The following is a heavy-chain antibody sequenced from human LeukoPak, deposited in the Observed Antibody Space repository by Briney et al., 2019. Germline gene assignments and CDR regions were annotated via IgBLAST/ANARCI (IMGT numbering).Heavy chain of an antibody. CDR3: TKGEGDY. V-gene: IGHV4-59*13. Sequence: PSETLSLTCTVPGGSISSYYWSWIRQPPGKGLEWIGYIYDSGNTNYNPSLKSRVTISVDTSKNQFSLKLSSVTAADTAVYYCTKGEGDYWGQGTLVTVSS. D-gene: IGHD2-21*01. J-gene: IGHJ4*02. CDR2: IYDSGNT. CDR1: GGSISSYY.